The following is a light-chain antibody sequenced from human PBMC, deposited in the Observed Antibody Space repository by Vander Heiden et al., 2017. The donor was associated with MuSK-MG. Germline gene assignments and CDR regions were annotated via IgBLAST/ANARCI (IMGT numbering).Light chain of an antibody. CDR3: QVWDSSSDLRGG. V-gene: IGLV3-21*04. CDR1: NIGGKS. CDR2: YDR. Sequence: SYVLTQPPSVSVAPGKTATITCGGNNIGGKSVHWYQQKPGQAPVMVSYYDRERPSGIPERFSGSNSGDTATLTISRVEAGDEADYFCQVWDSSSDLRGGFGGGTNLTVL. J-gene: IGLJ2*01.